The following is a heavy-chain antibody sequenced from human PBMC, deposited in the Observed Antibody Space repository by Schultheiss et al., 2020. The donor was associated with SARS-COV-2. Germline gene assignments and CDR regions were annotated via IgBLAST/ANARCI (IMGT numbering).Heavy chain of an antibody. CDR2: ISYDGSNK. Sequence: GGSLRLSCAASGFTFSSYAMHWVRQAPGKGLEWVAVISYDGSNKYYADSVKGRFTISRDNSKNTLYLQMNSLRAEDTAVYYCAKGGPTTVRGYWFDPWGQGTLVTVSS. V-gene: IGHV3-30*04. CDR3: AKGGPTTVRGYWFDP. CDR1: GFTFSSYA. D-gene: IGHD4-11*01. J-gene: IGHJ5*02.